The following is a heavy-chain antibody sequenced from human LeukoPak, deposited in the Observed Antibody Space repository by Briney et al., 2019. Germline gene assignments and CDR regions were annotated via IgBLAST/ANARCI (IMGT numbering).Heavy chain of an antibody. CDR2: IYYSGST. CDR1: GGSISSYY. Sequence: KPSETLSLTCTVSGGSISSYYWSWIRQPPGKGLEWIGYIYYSGSTNYNPSLKSRVTISVDTSKNQFSLKLSSVTAADTAVYYCARGKYQGYCSSTSCYTDYYYGMDVWGQGTTVTVSS. V-gene: IGHV4-59*01. CDR3: ARGKYQGYCSSTSCYTDYYYGMDV. D-gene: IGHD2-2*02. J-gene: IGHJ6*02.